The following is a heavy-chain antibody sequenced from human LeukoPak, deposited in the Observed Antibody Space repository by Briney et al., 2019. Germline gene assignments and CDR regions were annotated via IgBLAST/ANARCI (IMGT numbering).Heavy chain of an antibody. D-gene: IGHD3-10*01. CDR3: ARDHGDYGSDH. J-gene: IGHJ4*02. CDR2: INHSGST. CDR1: GGSISGSSYF. V-gene: IGHV4-39*07. Sequence: SETLSLTCTVSGGSISGSSYFWGWIRQPPGKGLEWIGEINHSGSTNYNPSLKSRVTISVDTSKNQFSLKLSSVTAADTAVYYCARDHGDYGSDHWGQGTLVTVSS.